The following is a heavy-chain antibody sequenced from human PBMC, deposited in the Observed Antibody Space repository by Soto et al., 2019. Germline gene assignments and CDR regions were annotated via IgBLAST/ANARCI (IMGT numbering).Heavy chain of an antibody. CDR2: ISPDGSEE. J-gene: IGHJ5*02. Sequence: GGSLRLSCAASGLTFSGYWMTWVRQAPGKGLEGVANISPDGSEEYYVDSVKGRFTISRDNAKNSVYLQMNSLRGEDTALYYCTRDLNHDTGPWGQGTQVTVSS. D-gene: IGHD2-8*02. CDR3: TRDLNHDTGP. V-gene: IGHV3-7*04. CDR1: GLTFSGYW.